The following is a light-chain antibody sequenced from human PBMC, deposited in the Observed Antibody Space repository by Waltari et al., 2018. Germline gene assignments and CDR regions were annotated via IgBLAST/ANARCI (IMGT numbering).Light chain of an antibody. CDR3: QQRSNWPMYT. CDR1: QSINTY. Sequence: EIVLTQSPATLSLSPGERATLSCRASQSINTYLAWYQQKPGQAPRLLIYDASNRATGIPARFSGSGSGTDFTLTISSLEPEDFAVYYCQQRSNWPMYTFGQGTKLDI. CDR2: DAS. V-gene: IGKV3-11*01. J-gene: IGKJ2*01.